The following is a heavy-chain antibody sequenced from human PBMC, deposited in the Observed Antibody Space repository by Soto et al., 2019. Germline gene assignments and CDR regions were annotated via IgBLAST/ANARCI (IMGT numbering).Heavy chain of an antibody. J-gene: IGHJ4*02. CDR3: ASPYDY. Sequence: QVQLVESGGGVVQPGRSLRLSCAASGFTFSSYAMHWVRQAPGKGLEWVAVISYDGSNKNYADSVKGRFTISRDNSKNTLYLQMNSLRAEDTAVYYCASPYDYWGQGTLVTVSS. V-gene: IGHV3-30-3*01. CDR2: ISYDGSNK. CDR1: GFTFSSYA.